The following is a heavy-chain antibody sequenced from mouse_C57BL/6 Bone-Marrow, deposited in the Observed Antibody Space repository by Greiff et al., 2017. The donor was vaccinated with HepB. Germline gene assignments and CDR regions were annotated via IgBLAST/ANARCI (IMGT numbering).Heavy chain of an antibody. Sequence: DVMLVESEGGLVQPGSSMKLSCTASGFTFSDYYMAWVRQVPEKGLEWVANINYDGSSTYYLDSLKSRFIISRDNAKNILYLQMSSLKSEDTATYYCARDRPYYGSSYDWYFDVWGTGTTVTVSS. V-gene: IGHV5-16*01. CDR3: ARDRPYYGSSYDWYFDV. CDR1: GFTFSDYY. CDR2: INYDGSST. D-gene: IGHD1-1*01. J-gene: IGHJ1*03.